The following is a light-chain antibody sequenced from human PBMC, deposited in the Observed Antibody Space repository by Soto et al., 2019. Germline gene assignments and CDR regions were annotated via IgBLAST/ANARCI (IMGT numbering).Light chain of an antibody. CDR3: QQYGNSPWT. Sequence: EIVLTQSPGTLSLSPGERATLSCRASQSVNNNYLAWYQQKPGQAPRLLIFAASSRATGIPDRFSGSGSGTDFTLTISRLEPEDFAVYYCQQYGNSPWTFGQGTKVEIK. CDR1: QSVNNNY. J-gene: IGKJ1*01. V-gene: IGKV3-20*01. CDR2: AAS.